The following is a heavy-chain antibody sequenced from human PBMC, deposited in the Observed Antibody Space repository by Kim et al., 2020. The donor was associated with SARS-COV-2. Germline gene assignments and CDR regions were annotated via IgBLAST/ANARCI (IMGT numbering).Heavy chain of an antibody. CDR1: GYTFTSYS. CDR2: IITYNGKT. D-gene: IGHD1-7*01. CDR3: ARFRGNWNYLDNY. Sequence: ASVKVSCKASGYTFTSYSISWVRQAPGQGLEWMGWIITYNGKTNYAQKFQGRITMTTDTSTSTAYMELRRLRSDDTAVYYCARFRGNWNYLDNYWGQGAQVTVSS. V-gene: IGHV1-18*01. J-gene: IGHJ4*02.